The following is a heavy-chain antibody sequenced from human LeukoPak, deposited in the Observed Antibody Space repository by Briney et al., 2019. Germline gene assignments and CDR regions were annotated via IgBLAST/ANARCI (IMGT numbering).Heavy chain of an antibody. CDR3: ARSVRIAANV. J-gene: IGHJ4*02. CDR1: GFTFNTYA. Sequence: GGALRLSCADSGFTFNTYAMTWVRQAPGKGLEWVSSISGSAASTYYADSVKGRFTISRDSSKNTLYLQMNSLRAEDTAIYYCARSVRIAANVWGQGTLVTVSS. D-gene: IGHD6-13*01. CDR2: ISGSAAST. V-gene: IGHV3-23*01.